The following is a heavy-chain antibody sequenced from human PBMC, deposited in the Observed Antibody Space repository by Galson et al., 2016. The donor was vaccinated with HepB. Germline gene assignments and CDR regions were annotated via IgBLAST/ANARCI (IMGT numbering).Heavy chain of an antibody. CDR2: TSYDGSNK. CDR1: GFTFSRYG. Sequence: SLRLSCAASGFTFSRYGMHWVRQAPGKGLEWVAVTSYDGSNKYYADSVKGRFTISRDNSKNTLFLQMNSLRAEDTAVYYCAKAPRSLYCSGGTCYSGFDSWGQGTLVTVSS. D-gene: IGHD2-15*01. CDR3: AKAPRSLYCSGGTCYSGFDS. J-gene: IGHJ4*02. V-gene: IGHV3-30*18.